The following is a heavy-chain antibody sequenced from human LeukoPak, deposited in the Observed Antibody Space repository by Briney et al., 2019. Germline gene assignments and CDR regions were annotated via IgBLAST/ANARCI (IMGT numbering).Heavy chain of an antibody. D-gene: IGHD1-26*01. CDR3: ARDTTYSGSDY. V-gene: IGHV4-61*01. CDR2: IYYSGST. Sequence: SETLSLTCTVSGGSVSSGSYYWSGIRQPPGKGLEWIGYIYYSGSTNYNPSLKSRVTISVDTSKNQFSLKLSSVTAADTAVYYCARDTTYSGSDYWGQGTLVTVSS. CDR1: GGSVSSGSYY. J-gene: IGHJ4*02.